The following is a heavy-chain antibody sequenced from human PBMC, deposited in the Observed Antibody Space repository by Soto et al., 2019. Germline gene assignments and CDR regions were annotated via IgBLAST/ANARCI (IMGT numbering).Heavy chain of an antibody. CDR2: IYSGGST. V-gene: IGHV3-53*01. CDR3: ARDHVYGDYPEYFQH. D-gene: IGHD4-17*01. CDR1: GFTVSSNY. J-gene: IGHJ1*01. Sequence: EVQLVESGGGLIQPGGSLRLSCAASGFTVSSNYMSWVRQAPGKGLEWVSVIYSGGSTYYADYVKGRFTISRDNSKNTLYLQMNSLRAEDTAVYYCARDHVYGDYPEYFQHWGQGTLVTVSS.